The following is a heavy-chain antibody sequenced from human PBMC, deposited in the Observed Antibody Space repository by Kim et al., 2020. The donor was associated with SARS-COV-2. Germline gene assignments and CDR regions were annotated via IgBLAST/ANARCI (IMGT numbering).Heavy chain of an antibody. J-gene: IGHJ4*02. Sequence: SVKVSCKASGGTFSSYAISWVRQAPGQGLEWMGGIIPIFGTANYAQKFQGRVTITADESTSTAYMELSSLRSEDTAVYYCARDTDGYNLDYFDYWGQGTLVTVSS. CDR1: GGTFSSYA. D-gene: IGHD5-12*01. CDR2: IIPIFGTA. CDR3: ARDTDGYNLDYFDY. V-gene: IGHV1-69*13.